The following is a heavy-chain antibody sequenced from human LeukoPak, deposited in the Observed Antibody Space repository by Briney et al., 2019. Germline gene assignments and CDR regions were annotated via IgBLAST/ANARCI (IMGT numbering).Heavy chain of an antibody. Sequence: PGGSLRLSCAASGFTFSSYSMNWVRQAPGKGLEWVSSISSSSSYIYYADSVKGRFTISRDNAKNSLYLQMNSLRVEDTAVYYCARDRRYGDYVDYWGQGTLVTVSS. CDR2: ISSSSSYI. J-gene: IGHJ4*02. D-gene: IGHD4-17*01. V-gene: IGHV3-21*01. CDR1: GFTFSSYS. CDR3: ARDRRYGDYVDY.